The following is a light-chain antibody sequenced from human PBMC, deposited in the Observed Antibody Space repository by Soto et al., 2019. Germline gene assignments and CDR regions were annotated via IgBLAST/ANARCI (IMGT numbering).Light chain of an antibody. CDR2: KAS. J-gene: IGKJ4*01. CDR3: QQYNRWPLT. V-gene: IGKV1-5*03. CDR1: QSISSW. Sequence: DVQMTQSPSTLSASVGDRVTITCRASQSISSWLAWYQQKPGQAPKVLIYKASTLESGVPSRFSGSGSGTEFTLNTNSLQPDDFVTYYCQQYNRWPLTFGGGTKLEIK.